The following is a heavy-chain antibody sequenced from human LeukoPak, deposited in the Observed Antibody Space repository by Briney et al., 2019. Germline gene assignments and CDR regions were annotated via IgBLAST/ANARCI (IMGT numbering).Heavy chain of an antibody. CDR2: ISYDGSNK. CDR1: GFTFSSYG. V-gene: IGHV3-30*18. J-gene: IGHJ4*02. Sequence: GRSLRLSCAASGFTFSSYGMHWVRQAPGKGLEWVAVISYDGSNKYYADSVKGRFTISRDNSKNMLYLQMNSLRAEDTAVYYCAKDRRRLLWFGESTSGGQGTLVTVSS. D-gene: IGHD3-10*01. CDR3: AKDRRRLLWFGESTS.